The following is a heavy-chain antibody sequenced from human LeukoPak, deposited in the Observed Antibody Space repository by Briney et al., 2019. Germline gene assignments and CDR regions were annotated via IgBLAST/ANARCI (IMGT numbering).Heavy chain of an antibody. CDR2: IDSDGSST. V-gene: IGHV3-74*01. J-gene: IGHJ4*02. D-gene: IGHD5-18*01. CDR1: GFTFNGYW. Sequence: PGGSLRLSCAASGFTFNGYWMHWVRQAPGKGLVGVSRIDSDGSSTTYADSVKGRFTISRDNAKNTLYLQMNSLRAEDTAVYYCANSDTVLGNWGQGTLVTVSS. CDR3: ANSDTVLGN.